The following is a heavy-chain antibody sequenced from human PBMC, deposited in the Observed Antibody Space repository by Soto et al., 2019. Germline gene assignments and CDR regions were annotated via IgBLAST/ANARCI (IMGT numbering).Heavy chain of an antibody. CDR1: GGSVSSGSYY. Sequence: ASETMSLTCTVSGGSVSSGSYYWSWIRQPPGKGLEWIGYIYYSGSTNYNPSLKSRVTISVDTSKNQFSLKLSSVTAADTAVYYCARGSGPSDAFDIWGQGTMVTVSS. CDR3: ARGSGPSDAFDI. CDR2: IYYSGST. V-gene: IGHV4-61*01. D-gene: IGHD2-15*01. J-gene: IGHJ3*02.